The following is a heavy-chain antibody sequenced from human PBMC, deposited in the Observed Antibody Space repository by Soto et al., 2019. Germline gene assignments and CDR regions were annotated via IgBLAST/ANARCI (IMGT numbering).Heavy chain of an antibody. D-gene: IGHD2-2*01. CDR2: ISYDGSKK. CDR1: GFTFSSDA. V-gene: IGHV3-30-3*01. Sequence: QVQLVESGGGVVQPGRSLRLSCAASGFTFSSDAMHWVRQALGKGLEWVAVISYDGSKKYYADSVKGRFTISRDNSKNTLYLQMNSLRAEDTAVYYCAGAYAAITPGDYWGQGTLVTVSP. CDR3: AGAYAAITPGDY. J-gene: IGHJ4*02.